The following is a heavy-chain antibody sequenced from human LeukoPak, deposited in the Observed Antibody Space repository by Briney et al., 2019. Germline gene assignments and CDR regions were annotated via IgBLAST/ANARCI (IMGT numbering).Heavy chain of an antibody. CDR2: INPNSGGT. J-gene: IGHJ5*02. V-gene: IGHV1-2*02. CDR1: GYTFTGYY. D-gene: IGHD1-26*01. CDR3: ARDGEYSGEWFDP. Sequence: ASVKVSCKASGYTFTGYYMHWVRQAPGQGLEWMGWINPNSGGTNYAQTFQVRVTMTMATAISTDYLELSRLRSDDTAVYYCARDGEYSGEWFDPWGQGTLVTVSS.